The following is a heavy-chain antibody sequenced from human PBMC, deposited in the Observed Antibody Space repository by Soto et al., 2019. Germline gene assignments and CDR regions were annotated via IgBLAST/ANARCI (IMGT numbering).Heavy chain of an antibody. CDR2: IIPILGIA. Sequence: QVQLVQSGAEVKKPGSSVKVSCKASGGTFSSYTISWVRQAPGQGLEWMGRIIPILGIANYAQKFQGRVTITADKSTSTAYMELSSLRSEDTAVYYCARDTPYGSGSYYYDYYGMDVWGQGTTVTVSS. D-gene: IGHD3-10*01. V-gene: IGHV1-69*08. J-gene: IGHJ6*02. CDR3: ARDTPYGSGSYYYDYYGMDV. CDR1: GGTFSSYT.